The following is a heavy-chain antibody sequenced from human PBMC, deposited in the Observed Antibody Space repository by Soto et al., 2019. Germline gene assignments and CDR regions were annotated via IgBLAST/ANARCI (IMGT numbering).Heavy chain of an antibody. CDR2: IYNGGIP. Sequence: TLSLTCTVSGGSVSSQYWSWIRQPAGKGLEWIGRIYNGGIPLIHPSLESRVALSLDTSKNQFSLTLFSVTAADTAIYYCARVEMATITADYWGQGTLVTVSS. J-gene: IGHJ4*02. CDR1: GGSVSSQY. D-gene: IGHD5-12*01. V-gene: IGHV4-4*07. CDR3: ARVEMATITADY.